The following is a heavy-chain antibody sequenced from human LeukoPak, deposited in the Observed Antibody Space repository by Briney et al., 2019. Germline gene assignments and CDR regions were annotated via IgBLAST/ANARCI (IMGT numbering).Heavy chain of an antibody. CDR2: INSDGSST. CDR3: ARAKGYSYDYVQH. Sequence: PGGSLRLSCAASGFTFSSYWMHWVRQAPGKGLVWVSRINSDGSSTSYADSVKGRFTISRDNAKNTLYLQMNSLRAEDTAVYYCARAKGYSYDYVQHWGQGTLVTVSS. V-gene: IGHV3-74*01. J-gene: IGHJ1*01. D-gene: IGHD5-18*01. CDR1: GFTFSSYW.